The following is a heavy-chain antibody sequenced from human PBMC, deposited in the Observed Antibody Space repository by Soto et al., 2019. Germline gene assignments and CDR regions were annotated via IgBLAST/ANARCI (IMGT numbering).Heavy chain of an antibody. Sequence: LILACAASGFTFSSYGMHWVRQAPGKGLEWVAVIWYDGSNKYYADSVKGRFTISRDNSKNTLYLQMNSLRAEDTAVYYCARVRIAGSYSRQNLFSYWGQGTFV. D-gene: IGHD6-13*01. V-gene: IGHV3-33*01. CDR2: IWYDGSNK. CDR1: GFTFSSYG. CDR3: ARVRIAGSYSRQNLFSY. J-gene: IGHJ4*02.